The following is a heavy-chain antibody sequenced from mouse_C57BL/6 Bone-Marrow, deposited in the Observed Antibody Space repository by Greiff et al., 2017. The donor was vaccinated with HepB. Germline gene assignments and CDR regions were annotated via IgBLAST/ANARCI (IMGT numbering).Heavy chain of an antibody. CDR1: GFNIKDYY. CDR2: IDPEDGDT. D-gene: IGHD1-1*01. J-gene: IGHJ4*01. V-gene: IGHV14-1*01. Sequence: EVQLQQSGAELVRPGASVKLSCTASGFNIKDYYMHWVKQRPEQGLEWIGRIDPEDGDTEYAPKFQGKATMTADTSSNTAYLQLSSLTSEDTAVYYCTSYYGSSDDYAMDYWGQGTSVTVSS. CDR3: TSYYGSSDDYAMDY.